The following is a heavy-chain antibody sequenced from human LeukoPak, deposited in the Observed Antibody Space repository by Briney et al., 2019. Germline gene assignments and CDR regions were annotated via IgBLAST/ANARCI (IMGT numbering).Heavy chain of an antibody. V-gene: IGHV4-59*01. Sequence: SETLSLTCTVSGGSISSYYWSWIRQPPGKGLEWIGYIYYSGSTNYNPSLKSRVTISVDTSKNQFSLKLSSVTAADTAVYYWARDTAMKRWGQGTLVTVSS. CDR1: GGSISSYY. J-gene: IGHJ4*02. CDR2: IYYSGST. CDR3: ARDTAMKR. D-gene: IGHD5-18*01.